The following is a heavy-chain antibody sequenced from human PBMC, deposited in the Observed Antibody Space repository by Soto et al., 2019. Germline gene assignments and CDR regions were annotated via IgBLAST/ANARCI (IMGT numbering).Heavy chain of an antibody. V-gene: IGHV4-30-4*01. Sequence: PSETLSLTCTVSGGSISSGDYYWSWIRQPPGKGLEWIGYIYYSGSTYYNPSLKSRVTISVDTSKNQFSLKLSSVTAADTAVYYCARAQGPGFLVSWGQGTLVTVSS. CDR1: GGSISSGDYY. CDR2: IYYSGST. D-gene: IGHD3-10*01. J-gene: IGHJ4*02. CDR3: ARAQGPGFLVS.